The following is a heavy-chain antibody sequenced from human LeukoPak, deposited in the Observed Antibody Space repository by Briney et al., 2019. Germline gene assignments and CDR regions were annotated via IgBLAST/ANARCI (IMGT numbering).Heavy chain of an antibody. D-gene: IGHD3-16*01. Sequence: GGSLRLSCAASGFTFSSYWMSWVRQAPGKGLQWVATIKQDGSEKYYVDSVKGRFTISRDNPKNSLYLQMNSLRVEDTAVYYCARLYDSRTIYDYWGRGTLVTVSS. CDR1: GFTFSSYW. J-gene: IGHJ4*02. V-gene: IGHV3-7*04. CDR3: ARLYDSRTIYDY. CDR2: IKQDGSEK.